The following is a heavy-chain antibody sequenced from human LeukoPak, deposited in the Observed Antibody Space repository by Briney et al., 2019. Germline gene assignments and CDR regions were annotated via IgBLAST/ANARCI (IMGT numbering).Heavy chain of an antibody. CDR3: ARGPPDYYYGMDV. CDR2: INHSGST. CDR1: GGSFSGYY. V-gene: IGHV4-34*01. D-gene: IGHD1-14*01. J-gene: IGHJ6*02. Sequence: PSETLSLTCAVYGGSFSGYYWSWIRQPPGKGLEWIGEINHSGSTNYNPSLKSRVTISVDTSKNQFSLKLSSVTAADTAVYYCARGPPDYYYGMDVWGQGTTVTVS.